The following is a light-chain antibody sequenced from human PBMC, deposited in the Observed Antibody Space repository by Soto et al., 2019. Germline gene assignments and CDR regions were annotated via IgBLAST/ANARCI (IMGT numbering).Light chain of an antibody. CDR2: EVS. V-gene: IGLV2-14*01. CDR1: SSDIDNYDF. CDR3: CSYSASGSLIL. J-gene: IGLJ2*01. Sequence: QSALTQPASGSGSPGQSITISCTGTSSDIDNYDFVSWYQQVPGTAPKDMIYEVSSRPSGVSHRFSGSKSDNTASLTISGVRAEDEAYNYYCSYSASGSLILFGGGTKLTVL.